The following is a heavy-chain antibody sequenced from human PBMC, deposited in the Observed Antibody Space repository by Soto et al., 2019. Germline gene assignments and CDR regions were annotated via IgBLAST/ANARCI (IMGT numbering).Heavy chain of an antibody. V-gene: IGHV3-23*01. J-gene: IGHJ6*02. CDR2: ISGSGGST. CDR1: GFTFSSYA. D-gene: IGHD5-18*01. CDR3: AKPDTAMVTNYGMDV. Sequence: GGSLRLSCAASGFTFSSYAMSWVRQAPGKGLEWVSAISGSGGSTYYADSVKGRFTISRDNSKNTLYLQMNSLRAEDTAVYYCAKPDTAMVTNYGMDVWGQGTTVTVSS.